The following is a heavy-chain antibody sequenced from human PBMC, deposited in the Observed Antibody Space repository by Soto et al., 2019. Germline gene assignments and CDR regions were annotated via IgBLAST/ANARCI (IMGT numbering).Heavy chain of an antibody. D-gene: IGHD3-22*01. Sequence: SETLSLTCTVSGGSISSYYWSWIRQPPGKGLEWIGYIYYSGSTNYNPSLKSRVTISVDTSKNQFSLKLSSVTAADTAVYYCARERVDYYDSSGYYPPLYYFDYWGQGTLVTVSS. CDR1: GGSISSYY. CDR2: IYYSGST. CDR3: ARERVDYYDSSGYYPPLYYFDY. J-gene: IGHJ4*02. V-gene: IGHV4-59*01.